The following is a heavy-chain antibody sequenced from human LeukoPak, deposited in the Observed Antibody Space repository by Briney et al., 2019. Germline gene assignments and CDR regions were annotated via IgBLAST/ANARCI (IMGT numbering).Heavy chain of an antibody. CDR2: MNPNSGNT. J-gene: IGHJ4*02. CDR3: ARIYCSSTSCYPPAFDY. D-gene: IGHD2-2*01. V-gene: IGHV1-8*01. Sequence: ASVKVSCKASGYTFISYDINWVRQATGQGLEWMGWMNPNSGNTGYAQKFQGRVTMTRNTSISTAYMELSSLRSEDTAVYYCARIYCSSTSCYPPAFDYWGQGTLVTVSS. CDR1: GYTFISYD.